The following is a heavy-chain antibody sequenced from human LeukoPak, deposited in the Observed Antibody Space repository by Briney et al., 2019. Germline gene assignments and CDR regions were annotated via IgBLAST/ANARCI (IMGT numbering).Heavy chain of an antibody. CDR1: GYTFTRYD. CDR3: ASSIAPYGG. CDR2: MNPNSGNT. J-gene: IGHJ4*02. Sequence: ASVKVSCKASGYTFTRYDINWVRQATGQGLEWMGWMNPNSGNTGYAQKVQGRVTMTRNTSISTAYMELSSLRSEDTAVYYCASSIAPYGGWGQGTLVTVSS. D-gene: IGHD6-6*01. V-gene: IGHV1-8*01.